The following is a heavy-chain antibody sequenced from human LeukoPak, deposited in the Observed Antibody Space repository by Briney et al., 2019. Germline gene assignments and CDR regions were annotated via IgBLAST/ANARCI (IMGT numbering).Heavy chain of an antibody. CDR1: GFTFSSYG. V-gene: IGHV3-30*18. CDR2: ISYDGRNK. Sequence: GGSLRLSCAASGFTFSSYGMLWVRQAPGKGLEWVAVISYDGRNKYYADSVKGRFTISRDNSKNTLYLQMNSLRAEDTAVYYCAKAREAWTATIGAVFDYWGQGTLVTVSS. CDR3: AKAREAWTATIGAVFDY. D-gene: IGHD5-12*01. J-gene: IGHJ4*02.